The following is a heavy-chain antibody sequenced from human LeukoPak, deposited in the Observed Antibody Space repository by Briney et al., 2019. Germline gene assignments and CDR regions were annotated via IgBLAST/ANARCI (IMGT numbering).Heavy chain of an antibody. CDR2: IYTSGST. V-gene: IGHV4-4*07. CDR3: ARDMDDRGYYYDSSGYYSGIDY. Sequence: SETLSLTCTVSGDSISNYYWSWIRQPAGKGLEWIGRIYTSGSTNYNPSLKSRVTMSVDTSKNQFSLKLSSVTAADTAVYYCARDMDDRGYYYDSSGYYSGIDYWGQGTLVTVSS. CDR1: GDSISNYY. J-gene: IGHJ4*02. D-gene: IGHD3-22*01.